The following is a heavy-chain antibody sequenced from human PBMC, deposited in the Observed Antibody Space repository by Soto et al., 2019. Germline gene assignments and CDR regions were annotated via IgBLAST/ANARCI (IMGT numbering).Heavy chain of an antibody. CDR2: IFYSGST. V-gene: IGHV4-39*01. D-gene: IGHD2-15*01. Sequence: SETLSLTCTVSGVSINTNNYYWVWVRQPPGKGLEWIGNIFYSGSTFYNPSLRSRLTISVDTSKNQFSLRLNSVTAADAAVYYCAGFVVPASRNTGFDYWGQGTLVTVSS. CDR1: GVSINTNNYY. J-gene: IGHJ4*02. CDR3: AGFVVPASRNTGFDY.